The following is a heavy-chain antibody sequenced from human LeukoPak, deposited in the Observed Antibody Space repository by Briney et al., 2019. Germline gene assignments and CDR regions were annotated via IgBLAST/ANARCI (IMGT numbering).Heavy chain of an antibody. CDR3: ARDPLLRYFDWSVDY. CDR1: GGSISSYY. J-gene: IGHJ4*02. Sequence: NPSETLSLTCTVSGGSISSYYRSWIRQPPGKGLEWIGYIYYSGSTNYNPSLKSRVTISVDTSKNQFSLKLSSVTAADTAVYYCARDPLLRYFDWSVDYWGQGTLVTVSS. V-gene: IGHV4-59*12. D-gene: IGHD3-9*01. CDR2: IYYSGST.